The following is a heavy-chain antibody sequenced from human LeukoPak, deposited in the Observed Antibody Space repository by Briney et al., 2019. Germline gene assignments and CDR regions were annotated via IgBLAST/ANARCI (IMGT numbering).Heavy chain of an antibody. Sequence: GGSLRLSCAASGFTVSSNYMSWVRQAPGKGLEWVSVIYSGGSTYYADSVRGRFTISRDNSKNTLYLQMNSLRAEDTAVYYCARDHTRGEYNWFDPWGQGTLVTVSS. D-gene: IGHD3-16*01. J-gene: IGHJ5*02. CDR2: IYSGGST. V-gene: IGHV3-53*01. CDR1: GFTVSSNY. CDR3: ARDHTRGEYNWFDP.